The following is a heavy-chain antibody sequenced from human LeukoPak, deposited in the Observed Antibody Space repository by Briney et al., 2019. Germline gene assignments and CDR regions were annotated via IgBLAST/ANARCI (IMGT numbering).Heavy chain of an antibody. Sequence: GGSLRLPCAASGFTFTSYYMHWVRQAPGQGLEWMGIINPSGGSTSYAQKFQGRVTMTRDTSTSTVYMELSSLRSEDTAVYYCARDPNPPGYSGYGFFDYWGQGTLVTVSS. CDR3: ARDPNPPGYSGYGFFDY. CDR2: INPSGGST. CDR1: GFTFTSYY. V-gene: IGHV1-46*01. J-gene: IGHJ4*02. D-gene: IGHD5-12*01.